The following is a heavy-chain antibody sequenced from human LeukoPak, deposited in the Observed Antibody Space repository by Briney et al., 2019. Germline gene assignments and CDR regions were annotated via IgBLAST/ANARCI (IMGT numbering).Heavy chain of an antibody. Sequence: GESLKISCKGCGYSFTSYWIGWVRQMPGKGLKRMGIIYPGDSDTRYSPCFQGQVTISADKSISTAYLQWSSLKASDTAMYYCARQRFTVTTGGAFDIWGQGTMVTVSS. V-gene: IGHV5-51*01. CDR3: ARQRFTVTTGGAFDI. CDR1: GYSFTSYW. D-gene: IGHD4-17*01. CDR2: IYPGDSDT. J-gene: IGHJ3*02.